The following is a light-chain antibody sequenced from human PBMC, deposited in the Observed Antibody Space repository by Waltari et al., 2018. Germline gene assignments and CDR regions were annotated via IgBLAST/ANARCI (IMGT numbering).Light chain of an antibody. Sequence: QSALTQPASVSGSPGQSITISCSGPASDVGAYDFVSWYQQHPGKAPHLIIYEVSNRPSGVSDRFSGSKSGNTASLTISGLQAEDEADYYCVSYTRNNTSIFGGGTKLTVL. CDR2: EVS. V-gene: IGLV2-14*01. CDR3: VSYTRNNTSI. CDR1: ASDVGAYDF. J-gene: IGLJ2*01.